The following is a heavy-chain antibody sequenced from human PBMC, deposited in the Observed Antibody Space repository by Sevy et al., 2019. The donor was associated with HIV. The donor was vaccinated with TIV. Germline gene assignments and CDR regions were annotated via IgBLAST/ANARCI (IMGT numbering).Heavy chain of an antibody. CDR1: EFTFSSYW. CDR2: INQDGSEE. Sequence: GESLKISCAASEFTFSSYWMTWVRQGPGKGLEWVANINQDGSEENYADSVKGRFTIFRDNAKKSLFPQMNSLRAEDTAVYHCARTGSYADTYFYYYAMDVWGRGTTVTVSS. J-gene: IGHJ6*02. V-gene: IGHV3-7*01. D-gene: IGHD3-16*01. CDR3: ARTGSYADTYFYYYAMDV.